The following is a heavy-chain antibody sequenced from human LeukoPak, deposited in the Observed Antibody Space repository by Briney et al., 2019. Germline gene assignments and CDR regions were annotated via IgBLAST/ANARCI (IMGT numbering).Heavy chain of an antibody. CDR2: INADESIT. Sequence: PGGSLRLSCAASGFTFSNYWMHWVRQAPGKGLVRVSHINADESITDYADPVKGRFTISRDNAKNTVYLQMHSLRAEDTAVYYCARDANRGFNYWGQGILVTVSS. J-gene: IGHJ4*02. CDR3: ARDANRGFNY. V-gene: IGHV3-74*01. CDR1: GFTFSNYW.